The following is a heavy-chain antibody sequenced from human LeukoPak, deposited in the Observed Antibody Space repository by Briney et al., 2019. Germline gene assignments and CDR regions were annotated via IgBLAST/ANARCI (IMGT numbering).Heavy chain of an antibody. CDR2: INSNTGNP. Sequence: AAVKVSCKTSGYIFSIYAIIWVRQAPGQGLEFMGWINSNTGNPTYAQGFTGRFVFSLDTSVSTTYLQVSSLKPEDTAVYYCARDYTVAVGTTTYFQHWGQGTLVTVSS. CDR1: GYIFSIYA. V-gene: IGHV7-4-1*02. J-gene: IGHJ1*01. CDR3: ARDYTVAVGTTTYFQH. D-gene: IGHD1-26*01.